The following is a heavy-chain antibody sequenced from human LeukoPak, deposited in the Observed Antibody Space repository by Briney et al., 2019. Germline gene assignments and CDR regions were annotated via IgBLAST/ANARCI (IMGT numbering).Heavy chain of an antibody. CDR1: GFTFNTFP. J-gene: IGHJ4*02. CDR3: AKDGYIDH. CDR2: LSDTGRTT. Sequence: GGSLRLSCVASGFTFNTFPMSWVRQAPGKGLEWVASLSDTGRTTYYAASAKGRFTISRDNAKNTLYLQLSRLSAEDTARYYCAKDGYIDHWGQGTLVAVSS. V-gene: IGHV3-23*01.